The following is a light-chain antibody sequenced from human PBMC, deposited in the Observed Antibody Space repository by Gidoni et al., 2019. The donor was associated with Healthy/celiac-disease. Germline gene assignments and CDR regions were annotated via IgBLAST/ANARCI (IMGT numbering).Light chain of an antibody. V-gene: IGKV1-5*03. J-gene: IGKJ1*01. CDR1: QSISSW. CDR2: NAS. CDR3: QQYNSYLT. Sequence: DIQITQPPSTLSASVGDRFTTTCRASQSISSWVAWYQQKPGKAPKLLIYNASSLESGVASRFSGSGSGTEFTLTISSLQPDDFATYYCQQYNSYLTFGQXTKVEIK.